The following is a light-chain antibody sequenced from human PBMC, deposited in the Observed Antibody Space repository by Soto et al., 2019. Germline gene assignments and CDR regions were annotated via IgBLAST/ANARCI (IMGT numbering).Light chain of an antibody. CDR3: QQYNSHSRT. CDR1: QTFSGT. J-gene: IGKJ1*01. V-gene: IGKV1-5*01. CDR2: DAS. Sequence: DIQMTQSPSTLSASVGDRVTITFRASQTFSGTLAWYQQKPGKAPRLLIYDASNLQSGVPSRFSGSRSGTEFTLTLSSLQPDDFATYYCQQYNSHSRTFGQGTKVDIK.